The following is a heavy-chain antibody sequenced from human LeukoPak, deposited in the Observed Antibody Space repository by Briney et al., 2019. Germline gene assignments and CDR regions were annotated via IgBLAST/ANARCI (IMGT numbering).Heavy chain of an antibody. J-gene: IGHJ4*02. CDR2: INSNSGGT. CDR3: ARDGDYYDSSGYLPGDY. Sequence: ASVKVSCKASGYTFTGYYMHWVRQAPGQGLEWMGWINSNSGGTNYAQKFQGRVAMTRDTSISTAYMELSRLRSDDTAVYYCARDGDYYDSSGYLPGDYWGQGTLVTVSS. V-gene: IGHV1-2*02. D-gene: IGHD3-22*01. CDR1: GYTFTGYY.